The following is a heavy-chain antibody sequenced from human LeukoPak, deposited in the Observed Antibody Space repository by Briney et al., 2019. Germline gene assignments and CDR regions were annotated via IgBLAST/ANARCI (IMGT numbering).Heavy chain of an antibody. CDR1: GYTFTSYY. D-gene: IGHD6-13*01. J-gene: IGHJ4*02. Sequence: ASVKVSCKASGYTFTSYYMHWVRQAPGQGLEWMGITNPSGGSTSYAQKFQGRVTMTRDTSTSTVCMELSSLRSEDTAVYYCARVRGSSWPTYYFDYWGQGTLVTVSS. CDR2: TNPSGGST. CDR3: ARVRGSSWPTYYFDY. V-gene: IGHV1-46*01.